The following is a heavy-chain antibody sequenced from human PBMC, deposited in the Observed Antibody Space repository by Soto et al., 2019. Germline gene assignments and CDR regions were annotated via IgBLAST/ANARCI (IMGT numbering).Heavy chain of an antibody. D-gene: IGHD6-6*01. V-gene: IGHV4-30-2*01. CDR3: ARAYSSSSAVAFDY. J-gene: IGHJ4*02. CDR2: IYHSGST. CDR1: GGSFSSGGYS. Sequence: TLSLTCAVSGGSFSSGGYSWSWIRQPPGKGLEWIGYIYHSGSTYYNPSLKSRVTISVDRSKNQFSLKLSSVTAADTAVYYCARAYSSSSAVAFDYWGQGTLVTVYS.